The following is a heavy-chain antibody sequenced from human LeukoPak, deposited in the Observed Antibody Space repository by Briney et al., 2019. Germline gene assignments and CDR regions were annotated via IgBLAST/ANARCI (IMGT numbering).Heavy chain of an antibody. Sequence: ASVKVSYKPSGYTFTNYYMHWVGQAPGEGREGMGIINPGGGSTSYAQKFQGRVTMTQDTSTSTVYMELSSLRSEDTAVYYCARDSAAGNYGMDVWGQGTTVTVSS. J-gene: IGHJ6*02. D-gene: IGHD6-13*01. CDR3: ARDSAAGNYGMDV. V-gene: IGHV1-46*01. CDR1: GYTFTNYY. CDR2: INPGGGST.